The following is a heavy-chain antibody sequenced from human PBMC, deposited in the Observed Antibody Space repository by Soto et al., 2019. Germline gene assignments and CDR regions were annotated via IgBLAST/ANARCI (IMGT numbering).Heavy chain of an antibody. J-gene: IGHJ6*02. CDR1: GGSINSSNYY. CDR2: ISYSGIT. CDR3: ARLGYGSSWLAESAHSDDYGLDV. Sequence: SGTLSLTCTVSGGSINSSNYYWGWIRQPPGKGLEWIGHISYSGITYYNPSLKSRGTISVDTSKNQFSLKLNSVTGADTAVYYCARLGYGSSWLAESAHSDDYGLDVWGQGTTVT. V-gene: IGHV4-39*01. D-gene: IGHD6-13*01.